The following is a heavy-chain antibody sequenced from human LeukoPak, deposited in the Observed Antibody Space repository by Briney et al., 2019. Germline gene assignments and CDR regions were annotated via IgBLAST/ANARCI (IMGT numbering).Heavy chain of an antibody. D-gene: IGHD3-3*01. V-gene: IGHV1-69*13. CDR3: ARGPGSGDLDY. Sequence: GASVKVSCKASGYTFTSYDINWVRQATGQGLEWMGGIIPIFGTANYAQKFQGRVTITADESTSTAYMELSSLRSEDTAVYYCARGPGSGDLDYWGQGTLVTVSS. CDR2: IIPIFGTA. J-gene: IGHJ4*02. CDR1: GYTFTSYD.